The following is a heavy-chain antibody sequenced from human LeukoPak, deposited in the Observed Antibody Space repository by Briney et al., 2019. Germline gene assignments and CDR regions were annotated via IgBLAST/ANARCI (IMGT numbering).Heavy chain of an antibody. Sequence: PSETLSLTCAVYGGSFSDYFWNWIRQTPGKGLEWIGYIYYSGSTNYNPSLKSRVTISVDTSKNQFSLKLSSVTAADTAVYYCARGNGIAAAEYFDYWGQGTLVTVPS. CDR3: ARGNGIAAAEYFDY. D-gene: IGHD6-13*01. J-gene: IGHJ4*02. CDR1: GGSFSDYF. CDR2: IYYSGST. V-gene: IGHV4-59*01.